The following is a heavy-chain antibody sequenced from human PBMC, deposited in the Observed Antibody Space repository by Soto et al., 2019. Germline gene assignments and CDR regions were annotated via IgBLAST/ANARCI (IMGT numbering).Heavy chain of an antibody. J-gene: IGHJ6*02. D-gene: IGHD3-22*01. CDR2: ISSSSSTI. V-gene: IGHV3-48*02. CDR1: GFTFSSYS. Sequence: GVLRLSCAASGFTFSSYSMNWVRQAPGKGLEWVSYISSSSSTIYYADSVKGRFTISRDNAKNSLYLQMNSLRDEDTAVYYCARDPGVYYDSSGYYYYGMDVWGQGTTVTVSS. CDR3: ARDPGVYYDSSGYYYYGMDV.